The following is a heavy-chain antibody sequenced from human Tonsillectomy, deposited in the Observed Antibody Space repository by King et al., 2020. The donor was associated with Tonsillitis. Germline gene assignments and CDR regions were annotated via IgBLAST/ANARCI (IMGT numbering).Heavy chain of an antibody. J-gene: IGHJ4*02. CDR3: ARAEAVLLPFDY. D-gene: IGHD3-10*01. CDR1: GDSVSSNSAA. V-gene: IGHV6-1*01. Sequence: VQLQQSGPGLVKPSQTLSLTCALSGDSVSSNSAAWTWIRKSPSRGLECLGRTYYRSKWYNDYAVSVKSRLTINPDTSKNQFSLQLNSVTPEDTAVYYCARAEAVLLPFDYWGQGTLVTVSS. CDR2: TYYRSKWYN.